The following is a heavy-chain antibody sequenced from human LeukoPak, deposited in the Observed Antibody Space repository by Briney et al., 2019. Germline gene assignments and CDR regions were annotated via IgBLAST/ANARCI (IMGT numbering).Heavy chain of an antibody. CDR3: ARGRYYGDYIDY. J-gene: IGHJ4*02. V-gene: IGHV4-30-4*01. CDR1: GGSIMRGEYY. Sequence: SETLSLTCIVSGGSIMRGEYYWSWIRQAPGKGLEWIGYHYYGGTTNYSPSLKSRVDISIDTFRNQFSLRLTSVTAADTAVYYCARGRYYGDYIDYWGQGTLVTVSS. CDR2: HYYGGTT. D-gene: IGHD4-17*01.